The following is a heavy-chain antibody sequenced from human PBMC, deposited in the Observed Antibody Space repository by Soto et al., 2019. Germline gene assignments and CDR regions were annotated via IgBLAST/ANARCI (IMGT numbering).Heavy chain of an antibody. CDR2: IIPIFRTP. V-gene: IGHV1-69*12. J-gene: IGHJ6*02. D-gene: IGHD2-2*01. Sequence: QVQLVQSGAVVKKPGSSLKVSCKASGGTFTNYAFSWVRQAPGQGPEWMGGIIPIFRTPDYAQKFQGRVIITADESTRTVSMELNSLRSDDTAVYYCARERSVGYCITTTCPKPFYYYAMDVWGQGTTVTVSS. CDR1: GGTFTNYA. CDR3: ARERSVGYCITTTCPKPFYYYAMDV.